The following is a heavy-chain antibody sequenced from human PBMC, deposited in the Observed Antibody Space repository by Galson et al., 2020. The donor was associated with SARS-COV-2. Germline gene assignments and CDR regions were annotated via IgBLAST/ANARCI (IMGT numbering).Heavy chain of an antibody. Sequence: ASETLSLTCTVSGGSISSSSYYWGWIRQPPGKGREWIGSIYYSGRTYYNPSLKSRVTISVDTSENQFSLKLSSVTAADTAVYYCARKGYSYAFDIWGQGTMVTVSS. CDR3: ARKGYSYAFDI. J-gene: IGHJ3*02. D-gene: IGHD5-18*01. V-gene: IGHV4-39*01. CDR1: GGSISSSSYY. CDR2: IYYSGRT.